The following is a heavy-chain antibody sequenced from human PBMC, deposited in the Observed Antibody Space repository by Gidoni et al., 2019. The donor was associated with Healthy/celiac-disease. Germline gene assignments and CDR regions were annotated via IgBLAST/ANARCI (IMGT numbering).Heavy chain of an antibody. D-gene: IGHD7-27*01. V-gene: IGHV1-18*01. Sequence: MGWISAYNGNTNYAQKLQGRVTMTTDTSTSTAYMELRSLRSDDTAVYYCARDKGWGSGYWGQGTLVTVSS. J-gene: IGHJ4*02. CDR2: ISAYNGNT. CDR3: ARDKGWGSGY.